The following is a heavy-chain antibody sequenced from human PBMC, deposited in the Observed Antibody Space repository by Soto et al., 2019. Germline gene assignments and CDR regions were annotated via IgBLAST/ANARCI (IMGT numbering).Heavy chain of an antibody. CDR1: EFTFSTYW. D-gene: IGHD3-16*01. V-gene: IGHV3-74*03. Sequence: EVQLVESGGGVVQPGGSLRLSCAASEFTFSTYWMHWFRQAPGQGLVWVSQINHDGQWTTYADSVKGRFTISRDNAKNTLYLKMNSLRAEDTAIYYGVRDEFGLRIDYWGLGTLVTVSS. CDR2: INHDGQWT. J-gene: IGHJ4*02. CDR3: VRDEFGLRIDY.